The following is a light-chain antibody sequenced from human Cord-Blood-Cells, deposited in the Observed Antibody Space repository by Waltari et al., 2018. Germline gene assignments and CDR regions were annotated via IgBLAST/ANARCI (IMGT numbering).Light chain of an antibody. V-gene: IGKV3-20*01. CDR1: QSVNSSY. J-gene: IGKJ2*03. Sequence: EIVLPPSPGTLSLSPGERATLSCSASQSVNSSYLAWYQQKPGQAPRLLIYGASSRATGIPDRFSGSGSGTDFTLTISRLEPEDFAVYYCQQYGSSPSFGQGTKLESK. CDR2: GAS. CDR3: QQYGSSPS.